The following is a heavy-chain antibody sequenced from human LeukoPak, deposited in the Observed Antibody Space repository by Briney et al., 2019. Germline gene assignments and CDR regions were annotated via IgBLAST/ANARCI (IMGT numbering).Heavy chain of an antibody. CDR2: ISGGGGST. CDR3: AKCVNYDFWSGYSNYFDC. Sequence: PGGSLRLSCAASGFAFNSYTMSWVRQAPGKGLEWVSAISGGGGSTYYADSVKGRFTISRDNSKNTLYLQMNSLRAEDTAVHYCAKCVNYDFWSGYSNYFDCWGQGTLVTASS. V-gene: IGHV3-23*01. D-gene: IGHD3-3*01. J-gene: IGHJ4*02. CDR1: GFAFNSYT.